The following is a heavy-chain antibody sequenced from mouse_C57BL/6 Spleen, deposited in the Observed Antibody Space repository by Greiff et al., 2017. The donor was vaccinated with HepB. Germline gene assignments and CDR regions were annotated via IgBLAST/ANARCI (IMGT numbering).Heavy chain of an antibody. J-gene: IGHJ2*01. CDR2: INYDGSST. D-gene: IGHD2-1*01. V-gene: IGHV5-16*01. CDR3: ARDGYYGLDY. Sequence: EVNVVESEGGLVQPGSSMKLSCTASGFTFSDYYMAWVRQVPEKGLEWVANINYDGSSTYYLDSLKSRFIISRDNAKNILYLQMSSLKSEDTATYYCARDGYYGLDYWGQGTTLTVSS. CDR1: GFTFSDYY.